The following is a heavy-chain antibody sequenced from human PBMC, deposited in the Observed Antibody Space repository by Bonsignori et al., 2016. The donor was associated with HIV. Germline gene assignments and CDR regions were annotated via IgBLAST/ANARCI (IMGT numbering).Heavy chain of an antibody. Sequence: EVQLVESGGGLIQPGGSLRLSCAVSGFTVSSNYMGWVRQAPGEGLEWVSSIYIHGATYYTDSVKGRFTISRDNSKNTMYLQIEQPREPKTRPSYYCARAGDSTSWNWFGPSGPREP. CDR3: ARAGDSTSWNWFGP. CDR2: IYIHGAT. CDR1: GFTVSSNY. V-gene: IGHV3-53*01. D-gene: IGHD6-13*01. J-gene: IGHJ5*02.